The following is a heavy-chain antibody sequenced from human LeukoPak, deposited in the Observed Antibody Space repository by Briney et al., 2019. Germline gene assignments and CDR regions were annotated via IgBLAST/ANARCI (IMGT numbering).Heavy chain of an antibody. CDR2: IKSKTDGGTT. CDR1: GFTFSNAW. V-gene: IGHV3-15*01. J-gene: IGHJ6*03. CDR3: TTDEHQLLLTAYYYYYMDV. D-gene: IGHD2-2*01. Sequence: PGGSLRLSCAASGFTFSNAWMSWVRQAPGKGLEWVGRIKSKTDGGTTDYAAPVKGRFTISRDDSKNTLYLQMNSLKTEDTAVYYCTTDEHQLLLTAYYYYYMDVWGKGTTVTVSS.